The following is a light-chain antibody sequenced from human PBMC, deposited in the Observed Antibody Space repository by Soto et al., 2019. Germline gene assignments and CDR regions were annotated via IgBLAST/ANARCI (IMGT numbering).Light chain of an antibody. CDR3: CSFAGSSTFWV. Sequence: QSALTQPASVSGSPGHSITISCSGTNSDVGGYDVVSWYKQHPGKAPKLMIFEVNQRPSGVSDRFSGSKSGNTASLTISGLQAGDEADYYCCSFAGSSTFWVFGGGTKATVL. V-gene: IGLV2-23*02. CDR2: EVN. CDR1: NSDVGGYDV. J-gene: IGLJ3*02.